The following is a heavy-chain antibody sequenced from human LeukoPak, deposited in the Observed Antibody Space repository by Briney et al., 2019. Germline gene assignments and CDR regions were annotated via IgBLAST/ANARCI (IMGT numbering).Heavy chain of an antibody. Sequence: GGTLRLSCAASGFTFSSCGMSWVRQAPGKGLEWVSAISGSGGSTYYADSVKGRFTISRDNSKNTLYLQMNSLRAEDTAVYYCAKDLATPTNYYYYYMDVWGKGTTVTISS. CDR2: ISGSGGST. V-gene: IGHV3-23*01. J-gene: IGHJ6*03. CDR3: AKDLATPTNYYYYYMDV. CDR1: GFTFSSCG.